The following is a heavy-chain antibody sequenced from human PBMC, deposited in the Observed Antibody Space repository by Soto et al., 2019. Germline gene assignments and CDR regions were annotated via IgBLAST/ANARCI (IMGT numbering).Heavy chain of an antibody. J-gene: IGHJ6*02. CDR3: ARASAYNWNYVIRYYYGMDV. CDR2: IYPGDSDT. Sequence: GESLKISCKGSGYSFTSYWIGWVRQMPGKGLEWMGIIYPGDSDTRYSPSFQGQVTISADKSISTAYLQWSSLKASDTAMYYCARASAYNWNYVIRYYYGMDVWGQGTTVTVSS. D-gene: IGHD1-7*01. CDR1: GYSFTSYW. V-gene: IGHV5-51*01.